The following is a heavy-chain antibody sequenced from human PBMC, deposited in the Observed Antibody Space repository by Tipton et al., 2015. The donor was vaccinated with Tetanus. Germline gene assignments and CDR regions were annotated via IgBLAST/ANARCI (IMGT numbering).Heavy chain of an antibody. CDR3: ARERIRLIGEVIFRCFDL. D-gene: IGHD3-3*02. CDR1: GFTFRSYD. CDR2: VNRGGTT. J-gene: IGHJ2*01. Sequence: LRLSCAASGFTFRSYDMSWLRQPPGKGLEWIGEVNRGGTTGSNPSLKSRVSMSVDTPKNQFSLNMTSATAADTAVYYCARERIRLIGEVIFRCFDLWGRGTLVTVSS. V-gene: IGHV4-34*01.